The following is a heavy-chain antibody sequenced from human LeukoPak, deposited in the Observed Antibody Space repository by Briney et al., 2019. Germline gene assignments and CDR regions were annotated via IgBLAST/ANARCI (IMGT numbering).Heavy chain of an antibody. D-gene: IGHD6-19*01. V-gene: IGHV4-59*12. CDR2: IYYSGST. Sequence: SETLSLTCTVSGGSISSYYWSWIRQPPGKGLEWIGYIYYSGSTNYNPSLKSRVTISVDTSKNQFSLKLSSVTAADTAVYYCARDVDSVAANWFDPWGQGTLVTVSS. J-gene: IGHJ5*02. CDR1: GGSISSYY. CDR3: ARDVDSVAANWFDP.